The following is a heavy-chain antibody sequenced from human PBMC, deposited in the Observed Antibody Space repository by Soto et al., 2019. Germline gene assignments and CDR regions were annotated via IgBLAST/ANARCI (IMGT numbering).Heavy chain of an antibody. J-gene: IGHJ4*02. CDR1: GFTFRGDA. V-gene: IGHV3-23*01. CDR2: ISGSGEMT. CDR3: ARSEMTYNWND. D-gene: IGHD1-20*01. Sequence: EVQLLESGGDLVQPGGSLRLSCAASGFTFRGDAMSWVRQAPGKGLEWVSSISGSGEMTHYADSVKGRFTISRDNAKNTLYLQMESLRAEDTALYYCARSEMTYNWNDWGQGARVTVSS.